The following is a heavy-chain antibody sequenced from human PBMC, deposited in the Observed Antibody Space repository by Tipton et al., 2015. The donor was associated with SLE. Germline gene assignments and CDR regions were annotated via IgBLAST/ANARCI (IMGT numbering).Heavy chain of an antibody. V-gene: IGHV4-4*09. D-gene: IGHD2-2*01. CDR2: IYTSGST. CDR1: GGSMSTSY. CDR3: ARSEVVPARNWFDP. Sequence: GLVKPSETLSLTCTVSGGSMSTSYWAWIRQPPGKGLEWIGFIYTSGSTNYNPSLKSRVTILVDTSKNQFSLKLSSVTAVDTAVYYCARSEVVPARNWFDPWGQGTLVTVSS. J-gene: IGHJ5*02.